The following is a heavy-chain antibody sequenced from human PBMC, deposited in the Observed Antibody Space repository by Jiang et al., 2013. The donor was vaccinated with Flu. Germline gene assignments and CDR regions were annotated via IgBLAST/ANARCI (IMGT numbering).Heavy chain of an antibody. CDR2: VSHTGNT. J-gene: IGHJ6*03. Sequence: TLSLTCVVVWLFHQQRLFLGRGSGSPQGRGLEWIASVSHTGNTFYNPSLRSRVTISVDTSKNQFALKMSSVIATDTALYYCVRDVISVDVGVYHYYVDVWGKGTKVTVSS. V-gene: IGHV4-38-2*02. CDR3: VRDVISVDVGVYHYYVDV. D-gene: IGHD2-8*01. CDR1: LFHQQRLF.